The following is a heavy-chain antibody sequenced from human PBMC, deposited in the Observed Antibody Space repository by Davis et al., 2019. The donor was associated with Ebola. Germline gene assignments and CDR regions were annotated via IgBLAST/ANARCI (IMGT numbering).Heavy chain of an antibody. J-gene: IGHJ4*02. V-gene: IGHV5-51*01. CDR2: IYAGDSDT. Sequence: GESLKISCKGSGYSFTTYWIGWVRQMPGKGLEWMGIIYAGDSDTRYSPSFQGQVTISADESFSTAYLQWSSLKASDTAMYYCARGTSLARNFDYWGQGTLVTVSS. D-gene: IGHD3-3*02. CDR1: GYSFTTYW. CDR3: ARGTSLARNFDY.